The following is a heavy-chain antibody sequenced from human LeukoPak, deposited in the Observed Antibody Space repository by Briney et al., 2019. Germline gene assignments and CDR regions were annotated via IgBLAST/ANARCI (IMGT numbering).Heavy chain of an antibody. CDR1: GLIFSNYW. CDR3: ARSRVPRRGYSYGYNFDY. V-gene: IGHV3-7*01. J-gene: IGHJ4*02. D-gene: IGHD5-18*01. CDR2: ISQDGVDE. Sequence: GGSLRLSCSASGLIFSNYWMTWISQSPRKGLEWVATISQDGVDEYYVDSVRGRFTISRDNSKNTLYLQMNSLRAEDTAVYYCARSRVPRRGYSYGYNFDYWGQGTLVTVSS.